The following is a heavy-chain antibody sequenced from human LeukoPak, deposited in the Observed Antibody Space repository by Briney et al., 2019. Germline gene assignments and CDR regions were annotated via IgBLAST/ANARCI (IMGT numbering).Heavy chain of an antibody. J-gene: IGHJ4*02. CDR2: IKQDGSEK. CDR1: GFTFSSYW. Sequence: PGGSLRLSCAASGFTFSSYWMSWVRQAPGKGLEWVANIKQDGSEKYYVDSVKGRFTISRDNAKNSLYLRMNSLRAEDTAVYYCARSEYYGSGSYYTYPDYWGQGTLVTVSS. CDR3: ARSEYYGSGSYYTYPDY. V-gene: IGHV3-7*01. D-gene: IGHD3-10*01.